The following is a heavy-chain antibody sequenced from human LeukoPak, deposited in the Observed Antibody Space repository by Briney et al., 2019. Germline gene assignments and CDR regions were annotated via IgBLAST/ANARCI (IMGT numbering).Heavy chain of an antibody. CDR1: GGSFSGYY. D-gene: IGHD1-26*01. CDR3: ASPYSGSYFYY. Sequence: PSETLSLTCAVYGGSFSGYYWSWIRQPPGKGLEWIGEINHSGSTNYNPSLKSRVTISVDTSKNQFSLKLSSVTAADTAVYYCASPYSGSYFYYWGQGTLVTVSS. V-gene: IGHV4-34*01. CDR2: INHSGST. J-gene: IGHJ4*02.